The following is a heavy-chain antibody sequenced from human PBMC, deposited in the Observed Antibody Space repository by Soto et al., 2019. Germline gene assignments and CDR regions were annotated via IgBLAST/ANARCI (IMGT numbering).Heavy chain of an antibody. J-gene: IGHJ4*02. V-gene: IGHV3-30*18. CDR2: ISYDGSNK. CDR1: GFTFSSYG. Sequence: QVQLVESGGGVVQPGRSLRLSCAASGFTFSSYGMHWVRQAPGKGLEWVAVISYDGSNKYYADSVKGRFTISRDNSKNTLYLQMNGLRAEDTAVYYCAKDRQPFLYYYGTSLGVDYWGQGTLVTVSS. D-gene: IGHD3-10*01. CDR3: AKDRQPFLYYYGTSLGVDY.